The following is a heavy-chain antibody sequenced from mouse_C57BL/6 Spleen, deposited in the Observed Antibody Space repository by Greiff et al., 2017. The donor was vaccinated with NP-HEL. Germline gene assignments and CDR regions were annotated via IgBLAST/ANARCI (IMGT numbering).Heavy chain of an antibody. CDR1: GYTFTSYW. V-gene: IGHV1-69*01. D-gene: IGHD2-2*01. CDR2: IDPSDSYT. Sequence: QVQLQQPGAELVMPGASVKLSCKASGYTFTSYWMHWVKQRPGQGLEWIGEIDPSDSYTNYNQKFKGKSTLTVDKSSSTAYMQLSSLTSEDSAVYYCARSLSTMVTTFYFDYWGQGTTLTVSS. CDR3: ARSLSTMVTTFYFDY. J-gene: IGHJ2*01.